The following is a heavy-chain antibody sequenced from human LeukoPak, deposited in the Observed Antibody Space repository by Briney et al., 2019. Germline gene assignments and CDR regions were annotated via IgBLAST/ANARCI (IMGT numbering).Heavy chain of an antibody. Sequence: SETLSLTCTVSGGSISSGGYYWSWIRQPPGKGLEWIGYIYHSGSTYYNPSLKSRVTISVDRSKNQFSLKLSSVTAADTAVYYCASRSSSWYKVVDHRYFDYWGQGTLVTVSS. CDR3: ASRSSSWYKVVDHRYFDY. CDR2: IYHSGST. D-gene: IGHD6-13*01. CDR1: GGSISSGGYY. V-gene: IGHV4-30-2*01. J-gene: IGHJ4*02.